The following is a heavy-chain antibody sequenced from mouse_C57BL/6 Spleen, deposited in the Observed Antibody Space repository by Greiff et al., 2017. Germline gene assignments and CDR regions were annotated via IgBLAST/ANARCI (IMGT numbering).Heavy chain of an antibody. CDR2: IYPGDGDT. V-gene: IGHV1-82*01. CDR1: GYAFSSSW. J-gene: IGHJ4*01. CDR3: ASEGNSDAMDY. D-gene: IGHD2-12*01. Sequence: QVQLPQSGPELVKPGASVKISCKASGYAFSSSWMNWVKQRPGKGLEWIGRIYPGDGDTNYNGKFKGKATLTADKSSSTAYMQLSSLTSEDSAVYFCASEGNSDAMDYWGQGTSVTVSS.